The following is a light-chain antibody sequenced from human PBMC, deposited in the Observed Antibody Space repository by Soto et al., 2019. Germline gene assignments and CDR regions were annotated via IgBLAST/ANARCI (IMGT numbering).Light chain of an antibody. Sequence: QSALTQPASVSGSPGQSITISCTGTSSDIGGYDCVSWYQQHPGKAPKLMIFEVSNRPSGVSNRFSGSKSGNTASLTISGLQAEDEANYYCSSYTGSSDIFGGGTKLTVL. CDR3: SSYTGSSDI. CDR1: SSDIGGYDC. V-gene: IGLV2-14*03. J-gene: IGLJ2*01. CDR2: EVS.